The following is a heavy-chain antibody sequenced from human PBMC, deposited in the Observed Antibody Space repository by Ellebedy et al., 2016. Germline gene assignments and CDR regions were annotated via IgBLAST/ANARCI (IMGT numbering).Heavy chain of an antibody. CDR1: GFTFSSYA. D-gene: IGHD1-26*01. Sequence: GESLKISCAASGFTFSSYAMSWVRQAPGKGLEWVSAISGSGGSTYYADSVKGRFTISRDNSKNTLYLQINSLRAEDTAVYYCAKLVGRNSGSYYVNFEGVDDYWGQGTLVTVSS. CDR2: ISGSGGST. V-gene: IGHV3-23*01. J-gene: IGHJ4*02. CDR3: AKLVGRNSGSYYVNFEGVDDY.